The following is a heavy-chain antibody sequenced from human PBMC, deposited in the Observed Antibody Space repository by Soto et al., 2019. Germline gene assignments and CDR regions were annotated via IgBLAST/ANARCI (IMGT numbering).Heavy chain of an antibody. CDR2: IIPALGTA. J-gene: IGHJ2*01. CDR1: GGTFSSHT. D-gene: IGHD4-17*01. CDR3: ARRDFGDYWYFDI. Sequence: QAQLVQSGAEVKKPGSSVKVSCKDSGGTFSSHTFSWVRQAPGQGLEWMGRIIPALGTATYAQKFQGRVTITADESATTVYMELNSLRSEDTAVYYCARRDFGDYWYFDIWGRGTLVTVSS. V-gene: IGHV1-69*08.